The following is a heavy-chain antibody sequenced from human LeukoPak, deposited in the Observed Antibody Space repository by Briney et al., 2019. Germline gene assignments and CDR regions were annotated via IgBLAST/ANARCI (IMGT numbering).Heavy chain of an antibody. CDR1: GFTFSSYN. V-gene: IGHV3-21*04. J-gene: IGHJ4*02. CDR2: ISSSSSYI. Sequence: KAGGSLRLSCAASGFTFSSYNMNWVRQAPGKGLEWVSSISSSSSYIYYADSLKGRFTISRDNAKNSLYLQMNSLRAEDTALYYCAKDSAAAAFDYWGQGTLVTVSS. D-gene: IGHD6-13*01. CDR3: AKDSAAAAFDY.